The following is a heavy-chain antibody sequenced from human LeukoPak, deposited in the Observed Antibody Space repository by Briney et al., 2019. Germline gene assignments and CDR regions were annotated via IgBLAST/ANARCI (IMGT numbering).Heavy chain of an antibody. CDR3: ATVYGGVTTDGRSSPHFDC. Sequence: ASVKVSCKVSGYTLTELSMHWVRQAPGKGLEWMGGFDPEDGETIYAQKFQGRVTMTEDTSTDTAYMELSSLRSEDTAVYYCATVYGGVTTDGRSSPHFDCWGQGTLVTVSS. J-gene: IGHJ4*02. CDR2: FDPEDGET. CDR1: GYTLTELS. D-gene: IGHD4-17*01. V-gene: IGHV1-24*01.